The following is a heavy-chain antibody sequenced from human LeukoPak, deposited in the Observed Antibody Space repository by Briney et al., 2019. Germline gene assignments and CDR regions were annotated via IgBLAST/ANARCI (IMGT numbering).Heavy chain of an antibody. V-gene: IGHV3-48*01. Sequence: PGGSLRLSCAASGFTFSTYSMNWVRQAPGKGLEWVSYISSTSTGIYYADPVKGRFTISRDNAKNSLHLQMNSLRAEDTAVYYCAKYYYGSSGYLDYWGQGTLVTVSS. CDR3: AKYYYGSSGYLDY. D-gene: IGHD3-22*01. CDR2: ISSTSTGI. CDR1: GFTFSTYS. J-gene: IGHJ4*02.